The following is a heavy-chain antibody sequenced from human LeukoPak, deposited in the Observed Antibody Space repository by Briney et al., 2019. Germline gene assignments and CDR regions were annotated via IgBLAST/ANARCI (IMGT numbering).Heavy chain of an antibody. CDR2: IIPILGIA. V-gene: IGHV1-69*04. D-gene: IGHD3-22*01. CDR3: ATTPRYYYDSSGFGY. J-gene: IGHJ4*02. CDR1: GGTFSSYA. Sequence: ASVKVSCKASGGTFSSYAISWVRQAPGQGLEWMGRIIPILGIANYAQKFQGRVTITADKSTSTAYMELSSLRSEDTAVYYCATTPRYYYDSSGFGYWGQGTLVTVSS.